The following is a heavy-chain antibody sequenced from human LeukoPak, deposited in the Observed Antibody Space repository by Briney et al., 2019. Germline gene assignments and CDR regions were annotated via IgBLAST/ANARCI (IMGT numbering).Heavy chain of an antibody. D-gene: IGHD3-22*01. CDR2: ISYDGSNK. CDR1: GFTFSSSG. V-gene: IGHV3-30*18. CDR3: AKGLRVYYYDSSGYPGY. Sequence: GGSLRLSCAASGFTFSSSGIHWVRQAPGKGLEWVAVISYDGSNKYYADSVKGRFTISRDNSKNTLYLQMNSLRAEDTAVYYCAKGLRVYYYDSSGYPGYWGQGTLVTVSS. J-gene: IGHJ4*02.